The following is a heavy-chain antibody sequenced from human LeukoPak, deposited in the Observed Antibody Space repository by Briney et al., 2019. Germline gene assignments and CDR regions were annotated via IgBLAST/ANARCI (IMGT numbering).Heavy chain of an antibody. Sequence: GGSLRLSCAASGFTFSSYAMSWVRQAPGKGLEWVSAISGSGGSGSGLNTYYADSVKGRFTISRDNSKNTLYLQMNSLRAEDTAVYYCARDSPSRYSSSWYTGYWGQGTLVTVSS. V-gene: IGHV3-23*01. D-gene: IGHD6-13*01. CDR3: ARDSPSRYSSSWYTGY. J-gene: IGHJ4*02. CDR1: GFTFSSYA. CDR2: ISGSGGSGSGLNT.